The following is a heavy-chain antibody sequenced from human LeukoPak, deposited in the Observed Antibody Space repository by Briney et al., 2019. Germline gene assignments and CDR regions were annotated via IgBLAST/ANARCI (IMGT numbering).Heavy chain of an antibody. Sequence: ASVKVSCKASGYTFTSYGISWVRQAPGQGLEWMGWISAYNGNTNYAQKLQGRVTMTTDTSTSTAYMELRSLRSDDTAVYYCAGEGSRLRYFERVDYWGQGTLVTVSS. D-gene: IGHD3-9*01. CDR1: GYTFTSYG. CDR3: AGEGSRLRYFERVDY. V-gene: IGHV1-18*01. J-gene: IGHJ4*02. CDR2: ISAYNGNT.